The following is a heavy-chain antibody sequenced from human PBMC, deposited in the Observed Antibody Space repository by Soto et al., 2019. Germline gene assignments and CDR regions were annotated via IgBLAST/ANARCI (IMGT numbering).Heavy chain of an antibody. Sequence: QVQLVQSGAEVKKPGSSVKVSCKASGGTFSSYAISWVRQAPGQGLEWMGGIIPIFGTANYAQKFQGRVTSTADESNSTAYMELSSRRSEDTAVYYCAGGSHTYYCMDAWGQGTTVTVSS. J-gene: IGHJ6*02. V-gene: IGHV1-69*01. CDR3: AGGSHTYYCMDA. D-gene: IGHD2-15*01. CDR1: GGTFSSYA. CDR2: IIPIFGTA.